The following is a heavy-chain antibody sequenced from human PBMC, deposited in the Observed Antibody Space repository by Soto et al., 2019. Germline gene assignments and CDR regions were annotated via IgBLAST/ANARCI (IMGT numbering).Heavy chain of an antibody. V-gene: IGHV1-18*01. CDR1: GYTFTSYG. D-gene: IGHD6-19*01. Sequence: QVQLVQSGAEVKKPGASVKVSCKASGYTFTSYGISWVRQAPGQGLEWLGWISAYNGNIKYAQKLQGRVTMTTDTSTSTAYVDLTRLRSDGTAVYYCASALAVGLVDYWGQGTLVTVSS. CDR2: ISAYNGNI. CDR3: ASALAVGLVDY. J-gene: IGHJ4*02.